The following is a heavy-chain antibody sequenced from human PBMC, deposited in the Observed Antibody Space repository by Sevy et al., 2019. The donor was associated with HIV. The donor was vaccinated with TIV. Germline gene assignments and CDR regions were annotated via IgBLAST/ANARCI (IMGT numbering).Heavy chain of an antibody. CDR3: ASDLEFYDYGDYGPAFMPDY. Sequence: GGSLRLSCAASGFTFSSYGMHWVRQAPGKGLEWVAVIWFDGSNTYYADSVKGRFTISRDYAKNTLNLQMKSLRADDTAVYYCASDLEFYDYGDYGPAFMPDYWGQGTLVTVSS. CDR1: GFTFSSYG. V-gene: IGHV3-33*01. CDR2: IWFDGSNT. J-gene: IGHJ4*02. D-gene: IGHD4-17*01.